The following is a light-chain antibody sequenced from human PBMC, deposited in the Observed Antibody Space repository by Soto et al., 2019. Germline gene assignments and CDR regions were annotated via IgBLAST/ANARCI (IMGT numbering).Light chain of an antibody. J-gene: IGKJ3*01. CDR2: LGS. CDR1: QSLLHSNGYNY. V-gene: IGKV2-28*01. CDR3: MQALQTSFT. Sequence: DIVMIQSPLSLPVTPGEPASISCRSSQSLLHSNGYNYLDWYLQKPGQSPQLLIYLGSNRASGVPDRFSGSGSGTDFTLKISRVEAEDVGVYYCMQALQTSFTFGPGTKVDIK.